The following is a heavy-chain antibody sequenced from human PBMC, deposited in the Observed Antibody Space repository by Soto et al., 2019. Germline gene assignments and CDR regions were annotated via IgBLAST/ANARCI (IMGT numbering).Heavy chain of an antibody. CDR1: GGSISSGGYS. D-gene: IGHD6-19*01. Sequence: PSETLSLTCAVSGGSISSGGYSWSWIRQPPGKGLEWIGYIYHTGSTYYNPSLKSRVTISVDTSKNQFSLKLSSVTAADTAVYYCARASSGWYVGFDYWGQGTLVPVSS. CDR2: IYHTGST. V-gene: IGHV4-30-2*01. CDR3: ARASSGWYVGFDY. J-gene: IGHJ4*02.